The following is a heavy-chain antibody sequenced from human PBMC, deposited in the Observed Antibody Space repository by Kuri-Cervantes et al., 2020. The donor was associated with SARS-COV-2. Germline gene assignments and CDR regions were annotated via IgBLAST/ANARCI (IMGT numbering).Heavy chain of an antibody. Sequence: GSLRLSCAASGFTFSSYAMSWVRQAPGKGLEWVSAISGSGGSTYYADSVKGRFTISRDNSKNTLYLQMNSLRAEDTAVYYCAKHAMVRGVIITKAGGTDYWGQGTLVTVSS. CDR3: AKHAMVRGVIITKAGGTDY. CDR1: GFTFSSYA. V-gene: IGHV3-23*01. CDR2: ISGSGGST. D-gene: IGHD3-10*01. J-gene: IGHJ4*02.